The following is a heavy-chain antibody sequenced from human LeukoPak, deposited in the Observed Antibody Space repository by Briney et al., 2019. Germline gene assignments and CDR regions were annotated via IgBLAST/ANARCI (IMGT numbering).Heavy chain of an antibody. CDR2: IDRPAKSYGT. D-gene: IGHD1-26*01. Sequence: PGGSLKLSCAASGFTLSDSAIHWVRQASGKGLEWVGLIDRPAKSYGTAYGASVGGRFTISRDDSKNTAYLQMDSLKTEDTALYYCTRDRGTYNWLDPWGQGTLVTVSS. J-gene: IGHJ5*02. V-gene: IGHV3-73*01. CDR3: TRDRGTYNWLDP. CDR1: GFTLSDSA.